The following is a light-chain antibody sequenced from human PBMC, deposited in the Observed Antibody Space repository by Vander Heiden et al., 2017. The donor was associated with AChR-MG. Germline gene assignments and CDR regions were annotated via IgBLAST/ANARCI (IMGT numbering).Light chain of an antibody. CDR2: GNS. CDR1: SSNIGAGYD. V-gene: IGLV1-40*01. Sequence: QSVLTQPPSVSGAPGQRVTISCTVSSSNIGAGYDVHWYQQLPGTAPKLLIYGNSNRPSGVPDRFSGSKSGTSASLAITGLQAEDEADYYCQSYDSSLSALVVFGGGTKLTVL. CDR3: QSYDSSLSALVV. J-gene: IGLJ2*01.